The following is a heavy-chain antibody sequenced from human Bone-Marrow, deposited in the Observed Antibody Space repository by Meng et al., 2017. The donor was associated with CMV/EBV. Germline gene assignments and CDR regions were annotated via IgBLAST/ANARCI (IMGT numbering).Heavy chain of an antibody. CDR1: GGSISSYY. D-gene: IGHD6-19*01. CDR2: IYYSGST. CDR3: ARFVAVAALGYYGMDV. V-gene: IGHV4-59*01. J-gene: IGHJ6*02. Sequence: SEPLSLTCTVSGGSISSYYWSWIRQPPGKGLEWIGYIYYSGSTNYNPSLKSRVTISVDTSKNQFSLKLSSVTAADTAVYYCARFVAVAALGYYGMDVWGQGTTVTVSS.